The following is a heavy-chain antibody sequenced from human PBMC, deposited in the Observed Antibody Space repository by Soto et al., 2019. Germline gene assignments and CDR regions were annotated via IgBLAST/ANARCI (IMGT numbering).Heavy chain of an antibody. Sequence: EASVKVSCKASGYTFTSYGISWVRQAPGQGLEWMGWISAYNGNTNYAQKLQGRVTMTRDTSTSTVYMELSSLRSEDTAVYYCARDAPRFDPWGQGTLVTVS. V-gene: IGHV1-18*01. CDR1: GYTFTSYG. CDR2: ISAYNGNT. CDR3: ARDAPRFDP. J-gene: IGHJ5*02.